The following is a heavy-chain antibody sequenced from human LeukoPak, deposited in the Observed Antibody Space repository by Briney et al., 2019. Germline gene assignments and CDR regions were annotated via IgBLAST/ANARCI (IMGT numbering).Heavy chain of an antibody. D-gene: IGHD3-3*01. CDR3: AKGFGRLQFLEWYFDL. CDR1: GFTFDDYT. V-gene: IGHV3-43*01. CDR2: ISWNGRST. Sequence: GGSLRLSCAASGFTFDDYTMHWVRQAPGKGLEWVSLISWNGRSTYYADSVKGRFTISRDNSRNSLYLQMNSLRTEDTALYYCAKGFGRLQFLEWYFDLWGRGTLVTVSS. J-gene: IGHJ2*01.